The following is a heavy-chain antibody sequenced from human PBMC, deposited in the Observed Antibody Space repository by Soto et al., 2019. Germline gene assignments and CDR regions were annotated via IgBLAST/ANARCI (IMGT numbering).Heavy chain of an antibody. J-gene: IGHJ5*02. CDR2: IIPIFGTA. CDR1: GGTFSSYA. D-gene: IGHD6-13*01. CDR3: ARVELFFSMSSSRAHWFDP. Sequence: ASVKVSCKASGGTFSSYAISWVRQAPGQGLEWMGGIIPIFGTANYAQKFQGRVTITADESTSTAYMELSSLRSEDTAVYYCARVELFFSMSSSRAHWFDPWGQGTLVTVSS. V-gene: IGHV1-69*13.